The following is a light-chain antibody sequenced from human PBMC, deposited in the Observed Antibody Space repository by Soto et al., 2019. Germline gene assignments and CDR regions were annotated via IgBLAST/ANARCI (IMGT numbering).Light chain of an antibody. CDR3: KQYGSSIT. CDR2: GAS. J-gene: IGKJ5*01. V-gene: IGKV3-20*01. Sequence: EIVMTQSPATLSVSPGERATLSCRASQSVSSNLAWYQQKPGQAPRLLIYGASSRATGIPDRFSGSGSGTDFTLTISRLEPEDFAVYYCKQYGSSITCGQGTRREIK. CDR1: QSVSSN.